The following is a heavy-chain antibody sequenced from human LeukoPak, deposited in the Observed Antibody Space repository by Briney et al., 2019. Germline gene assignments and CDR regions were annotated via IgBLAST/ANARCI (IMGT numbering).Heavy chain of an antibody. V-gene: IGHV3-53*01. J-gene: IGHJ6*03. CDR1: GFSVRTNF. CDR2: IYTGGGT. D-gene: IGHD1-26*01. CDR3: AKDGTYYNYMDV. Sequence: GGSLRLSCAVSGFSVRTNFMSWVRQAPGKGLEWVSVIYTGGGTDHADSVKGRFTISRDNSKNTLYLQMNSLRAEDTAVYYCAKDGTYYNYMDVWGKGTTVTISS.